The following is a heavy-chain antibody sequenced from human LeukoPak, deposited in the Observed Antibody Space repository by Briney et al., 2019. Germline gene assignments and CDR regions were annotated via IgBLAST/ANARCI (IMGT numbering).Heavy chain of an antibody. CDR3: ARERGGAVDY. Sequence: STTYAQKFQGRVTITRDTSTSTVYMELSSLRSEDTAVYYCARERGGAVDYWGQGTLVTVSS. J-gene: IGHJ4*02. D-gene: IGHD3-16*01. V-gene: IGHV1-46*01. CDR2: ST.